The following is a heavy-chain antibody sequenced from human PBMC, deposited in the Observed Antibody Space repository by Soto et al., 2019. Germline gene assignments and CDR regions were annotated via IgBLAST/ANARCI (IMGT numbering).Heavy chain of an antibody. J-gene: IGHJ6*02. Sequence: PGESLKISCKGSGYSFTSYWISWVRQMPGKGLEWMGRIDPSDSYTNYSPSFQGHVTISADKSISTAYLQWSSLKASDTAMYYCARTHYYDSSGQIYYYYGMDVWGQGTTVTVSS. CDR2: IDPSDSYT. CDR3: ARTHYYDSSGQIYYYYGMDV. CDR1: GYSFTSYW. D-gene: IGHD3-22*01. V-gene: IGHV5-10-1*01.